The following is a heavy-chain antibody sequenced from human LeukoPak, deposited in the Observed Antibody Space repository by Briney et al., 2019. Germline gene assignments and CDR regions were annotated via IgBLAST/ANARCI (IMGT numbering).Heavy chain of an antibody. J-gene: IGHJ4*02. CDR1: GYSFTSYW. Sequence: GESLKISCKGSGYSFTSYWIGWVRQMPGKGLEWMGIIYPGDSNTRYSPSFQGQVTISADKSISTAYLQWSSLKASDTAMYYCARHIITSSSGKMDYFDYWGQGTLVTVSS. CDR2: IYPGDSNT. CDR3: ARHIITSSSGKMDYFDY. V-gene: IGHV5-51*01. D-gene: IGHD6-6*01.